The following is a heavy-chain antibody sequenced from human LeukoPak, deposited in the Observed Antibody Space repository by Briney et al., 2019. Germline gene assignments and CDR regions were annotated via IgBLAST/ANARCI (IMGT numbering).Heavy chain of an antibody. J-gene: IGHJ4*02. CDR2: IYYSGST. CDR1: GGSISSSSYY. V-gene: IGHV4-39*07. CDR3: ARDEVDTAMVNF. D-gene: IGHD5-18*01. Sequence: SETLSLTCTVSGGSISSSSYYWGWIRQPPGKGLEWIGSIYYSGSTYYNPSLKSRVTISVDTSKNQFSLKLSSVTAADTAVYYCARDEVDTAMVNFWGQGTLVTVSS.